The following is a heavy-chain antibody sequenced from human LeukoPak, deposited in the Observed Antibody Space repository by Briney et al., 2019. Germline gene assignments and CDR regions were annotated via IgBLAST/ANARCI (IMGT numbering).Heavy chain of an antibody. CDR3: ARDRSSGWYYDSSGYGAFDI. V-gene: IGHV1-18*01. Sequence: ASEKVSCKASGYTFTSYGISWVRQAPGQGLEWMGWISAYNGNTNYAQKFQGRVTMTTDTSTSTAYMELRSLRSHDTTVYYCARDRSSGWYYDSSGYGAFDIWGQGTMVTVSS. CDR1: GYTFTSYG. CDR2: ISAYNGNT. J-gene: IGHJ3*02. D-gene: IGHD3-22*01.